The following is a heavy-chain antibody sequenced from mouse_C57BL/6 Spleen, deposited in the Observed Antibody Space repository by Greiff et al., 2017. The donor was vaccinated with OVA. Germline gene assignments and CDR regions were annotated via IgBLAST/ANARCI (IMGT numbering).Heavy chain of an antibody. J-gene: IGHJ1*03. CDR1: GYSFTGYY. CDR2: INPSTGGT. Sequence: VQLKQSGPELVKPGASVKISCKASGYSFTGYYMNWVKQSPEKSLEWIGEINPSTGGTTYNQKFKAKATLTVDKSSSTAYMQLKSLTSEDSAVYYCARSVTGTDWYFDVWGTGTTVTVSS. D-gene: IGHD4-1*01. V-gene: IGHV1-42*01. CDR3: ARSVTGTDWYFDV.